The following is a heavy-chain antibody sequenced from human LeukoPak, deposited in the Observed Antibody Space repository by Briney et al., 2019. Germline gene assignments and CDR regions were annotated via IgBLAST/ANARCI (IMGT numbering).Heavy chain of an antibody. Sequence: GGSLRLSCAASGFTFSDYYMSWIRQAPGKGLEWVSYISSSSSYTNYAESVKGRFTISRDNAKNSLYLQMNSLRAEDTAVYYCARVTGDGYNPFDYWGQGTLVTVSS. V-gene: IGHV3-11*05. CDR1: GFTFSDYY. J-gene: IGHJ4*02. CDR3: ARVTGDGYNPFDY. CDR2: ISSSSSYT. D-gene: IGHD5-24*01.